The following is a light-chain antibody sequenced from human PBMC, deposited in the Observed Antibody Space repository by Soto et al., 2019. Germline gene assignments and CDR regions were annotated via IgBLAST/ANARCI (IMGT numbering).Light chain of an antibody. CDR3: HHYGSSQT. J-gene: IGKJ1*01. Sequence: EIAFPQSPAPVTLAAGERGCLSGVASQTISNNQVAWYQQKPGQPPRLLIYTTPSKATGIPDRFSGSGSGTDFPITISILEPEDFAEYYCHHYGSSQTFGQGTKVDIK. CDR2: TTP. CDR1: QTISNNQ. V-gene: IGKV3-20*01.